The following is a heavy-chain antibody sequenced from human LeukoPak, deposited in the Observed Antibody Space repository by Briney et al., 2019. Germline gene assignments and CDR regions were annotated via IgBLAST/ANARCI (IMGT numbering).Heavy chain of an antibody. Sequence: GRSLRLSCAASGFTFSSYAMHWVRQAPGKGLEWVAVISYDGSNKYYADSVKGRFTISRDNSKNTLYLQMNSLKTEDTAVYYCTSMVEMATSTGSYWGQGTLVTVSS. CDR3: TSMVEMATSTGSY. D-gene: IGHD5-24*01. J-gene: IGHJ4*02. CDR2: ISYDGSNK. V-gene: IGHV3-30*04. CDR1: GFTFSSYA.